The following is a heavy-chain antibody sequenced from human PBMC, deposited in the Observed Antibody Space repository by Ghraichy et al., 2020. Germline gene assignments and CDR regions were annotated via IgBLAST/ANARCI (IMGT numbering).Heavy chain of an antibody. Sequence: QTLSLTCTVSGGSISSGDYYWSWIRQPPGKGLEWIGYIYYSGSTYYNPSLKSRVTISVDTSKNQFSLKLSSVTAADTAVYYCARVVVGALDAFDIWGQGTMVTVSS. CDR2: IYYSGST. V-gene: IGHV4-30-4*01. D-gene: IGHD2-15*01. J-gene: IGHJ3*02. CDR3: ARVVVGALDAFDI. CDR1: GGSISSGDYY.